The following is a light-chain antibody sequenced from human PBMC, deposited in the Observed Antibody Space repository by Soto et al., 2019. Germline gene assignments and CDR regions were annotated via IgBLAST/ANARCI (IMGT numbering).Light chain of an antibody. V-gene: IGLV2-18*02. Sequence: QSALTQPPSVSGSPGQSVTISCTGTSSDVGSYDSVSWYQQPPGTVPKLMNYEVSNRPSGVPDRFSGYKSGNTASLTISGLQAEDEADYYCSSYTTSRTYVFGTGTKVTVL. CDR1: SSDVGSYDS. J-gene: IGLJ1*01. CDR2: EVS. CDR3: SSYTTSRTYV.